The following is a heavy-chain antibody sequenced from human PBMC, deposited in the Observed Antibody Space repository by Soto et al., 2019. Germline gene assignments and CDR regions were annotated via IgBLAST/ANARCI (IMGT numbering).Heavy chain of an antibody. CDR1: GFTFDDYA. D-gene: IGHD1-26*01. Sequence: PGGSLRLSCAASGFTFDDYAMHWVRQAPGKGLEWVSGISWNSGSIGYADSVKGRFTISRDNAKNSLYLQMNSLRAKDTALYYCAKDKGGSKGKDYYYYGMDVWGQGTTVTVSS. CDR2: ISWNSGSI. V-gene: IGHV3-9*01. J-gene: IGHJ6*02. CDR3: AKDKGGSKGKDYYYYGMDV.